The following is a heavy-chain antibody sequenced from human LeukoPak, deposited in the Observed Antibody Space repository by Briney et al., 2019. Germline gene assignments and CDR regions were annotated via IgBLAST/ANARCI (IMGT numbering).Heavy chain of an antibody. V-gene: IGHV1-24*01. J-gene: IGHJ6*02. CDR2: FDPEDGET. CDR3: AKGITRRYYYGMDV. CDR1: GYTLTELS. Sequence: GASVKVSCKVSGYTLTELSMHWVRQAPGKGPEWMGGFDPEDGETIYAQKFQGRVTMTEDTSTDTAYMELSSLRSEDTALYYCAKGITRRYYYGMDVWGQGTTVTVSS.